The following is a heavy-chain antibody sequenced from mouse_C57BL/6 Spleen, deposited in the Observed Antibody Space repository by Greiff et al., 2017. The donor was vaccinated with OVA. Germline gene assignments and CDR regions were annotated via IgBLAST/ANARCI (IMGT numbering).Heavy chain of an antibody. CDR2: IRHKANNPAT. CDR1: GFTFSDAW. J-gene: IGHJ3*01. Sequence: EVHLVESGGGLVQPGGSMKLSCAASGFTFSDAWMDWVRQSPEQGLEWVAEIRHKANNPATYYAESVKGRFTISRDASKSSAYRQMINLRAEDTGIYYCTRPYGYDDPAWFAYWGQGTLVTVSA. CDR3: TRPYGYDDPAWFAY. V-gene: IGHV6-6*01. D-gene: IGHD2-2*01.